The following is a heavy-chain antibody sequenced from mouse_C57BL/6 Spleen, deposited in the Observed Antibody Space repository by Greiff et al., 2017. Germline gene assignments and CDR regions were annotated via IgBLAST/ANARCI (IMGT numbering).Heavy chain of an antibody. V-gene: IGHV5-9-1*02. CDR1: GFTFSSYA. CDR2: ISSGGDYI. D-gene: IGHD1-1*02. Sequence: EVMLVESGEGLVKPGGSLKLSCAASGFTFSSYAMSWVRQTPEKRLEWVAYISSGGDYIYYADTVKGRFTISRDNARNTLYLQMSSLKSEDTAMFYCTRVVSAFAYWGQGTLVTVSA. CDR3: TRVVSAFAY. J-gene: IGHJ3*01.